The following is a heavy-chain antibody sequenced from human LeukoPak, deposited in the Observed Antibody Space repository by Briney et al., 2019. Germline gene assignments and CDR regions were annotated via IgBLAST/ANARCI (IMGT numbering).Heavy chain of an antibody. CDR2: IYTSGST. J-gene: IGHJ6*03. CDR1: GGSISSYY. D-gene: IGHD4-17*01. CDR3: AARTATTGYYYMDV. Sequence: PSETLSLTCTVSGGSISSYYWSWIRQPAGKGLEWIGRIYTSGSTNYNPSLKSRVTMSVDTSKNQFSLKLSSVTAADTAVYYCAARTATTGYYYMDVWGKGTTVTVSS. V-gene: IGHV4-4*07.